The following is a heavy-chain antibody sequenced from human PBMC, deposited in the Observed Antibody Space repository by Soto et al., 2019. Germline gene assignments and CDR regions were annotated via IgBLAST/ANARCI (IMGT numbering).Heavy chain of an antibody. J-gene: IGHJ6*02. V-gene: IGHV5-51*01. CDR1: GYSFTSYW. CDR2: IYPGDSNT. CDR3: ASQRDYATYYYYGMDV. D-gene: IGHD4-17*01. Sequence: GESLKISCKGSGYSFTSYWIGWVRQMPGKGLEWMGIIYPGDSNTRYSPSFQGQVTISADKSITTAYLQWSSLKASDTAMYYCASQRDYATYYYYGMDVWGQGTTVTVS.